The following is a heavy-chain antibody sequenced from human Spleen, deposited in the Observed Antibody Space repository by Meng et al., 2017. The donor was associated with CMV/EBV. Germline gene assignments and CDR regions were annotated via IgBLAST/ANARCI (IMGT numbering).Heavy chain of an antibody. CDR3: AKDHSASWYRDYFDY. D-gene: IGHD6-13*01. CDR2: ISYDGSNK. CDR1: GFTFSSYA. V-gene: IGHV3-30-3*01. Sequence: GESLKISCAASGFTFSSYAMHWVRQAPGKGLEWVAVISYDGSNKYYADSVKGRFTISRDNAKNTLYLQMNSLRAEDAAVYYCAKDHSASWYRDYFDYWGQGTLVTVSS. J-gene: IGHJ4*02.